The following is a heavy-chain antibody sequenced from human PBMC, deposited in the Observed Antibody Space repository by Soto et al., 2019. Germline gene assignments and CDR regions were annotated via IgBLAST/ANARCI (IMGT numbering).Heavy chain of an antibody. D-gene: IGHD3-22*01. Sequence: SVKVSCKASGGTFSSDAISGVRQAPGQGLEWMGGIIPIFGTANYAQNFQGRVTITADESTSTAYMELTSLSSEDTAVYYCAREYGRLVVASYYYYGMDVWGQGTTVTVSS. CDR3: AREYGRLVVASYYYYGMDV. CDR2: IIPIFGTA. CDR1: GGTFSSDA. V-gene: IGHV1-69*13. J-gene: IGHJ6*02.